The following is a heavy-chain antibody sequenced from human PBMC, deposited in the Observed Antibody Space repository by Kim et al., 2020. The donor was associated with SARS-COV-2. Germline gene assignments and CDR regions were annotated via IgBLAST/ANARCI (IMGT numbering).Heavy chain of an antibody. CDR2: ISWNSGNI. V-gene: IGHV3-9*01. CDR1: GFTFGDYA. CDR3: AKDKAAAGQGAFDI. Sequence: SLRLSCAASGFTFGDYAMHWVRQAPGKGLEWVSGISWNSGNIGYADCVKGRFTISRDNAKNSLYLQMNSLRAEDTALYYCAKDKAAAGQGAFDIWGQGTMVTVSS. D-gene: IGHD6-13*01. J-gene: IGHJ3*02.